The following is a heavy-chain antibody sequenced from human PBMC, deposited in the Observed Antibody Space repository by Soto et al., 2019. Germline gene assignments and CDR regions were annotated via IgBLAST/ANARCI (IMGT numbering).Heavy chain of an antibody. Sequence: GGSLRLSCEASGFTFSSYAMSWVRQAPGKGLEWVSGISGGGGSTYYADSVKGRFTISRDNSKNTLYLQMNRLRADDTAVYYCAKVAYNIVPPRGAIALCGQGTLV. CDR3: AKVAYNIVPPRGAIAL. CDR1: GFTFSSYA. CDR2: ISGGGGST. V-gene: IGHV3-23*01. D-gene: IGHD1-20*01. J-gene: IGHJ1*01.